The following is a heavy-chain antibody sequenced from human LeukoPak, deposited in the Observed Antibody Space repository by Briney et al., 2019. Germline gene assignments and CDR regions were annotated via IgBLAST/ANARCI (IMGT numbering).Heavy chain of an antibody. CDR1: GGSISSSNW. V-gene: IGHV4-4*02. D-gene: IGHD6-13*01. J-gene: IGHJ3*02. CDR3: ARRLIAAAGNDAFDI. CDR2: IYYSGST. Sequence: SGTLSLTCAVSGGSISSSNWWSWVRQPPGKGLEWIGYIYYSGSTNYNPSLKSRVTISVDTSKNQFSLKLSSVTAADTAVYYCARRLIAAAGNDAFDIWGQGTMVTVSS.